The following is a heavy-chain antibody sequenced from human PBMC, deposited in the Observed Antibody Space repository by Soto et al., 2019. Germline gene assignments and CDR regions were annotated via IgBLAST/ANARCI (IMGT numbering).Heavy chain of an antibody. Sequence: GASVKVSCKASGYTFTSYYMHWVRQAPGQGLEWKGIINPSGGSTSYAQKFQGRVTMTRDTSTSTVYMELSSLRSEDTAVYYCARVYCSGGSCYSIDYWGQGTLVTVSS. CDR3: ARVYCSGGSCYSIDY. J-gene: IGHJ4*02. CDR2: INPSGGST. CDR1: GYTFTSYY. D-gene: IGHD2-15*01. V-gene: IGHV1-46*03.